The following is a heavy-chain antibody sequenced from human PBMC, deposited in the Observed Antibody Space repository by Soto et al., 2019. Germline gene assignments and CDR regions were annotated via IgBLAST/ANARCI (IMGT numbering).Heavy chain of an antibody. CDR3: ARVPIYYDSSGYYHYGTFDI. V-gene: IGHV4-30-2*01. CDR2: IYHSGSA. J-gene: IGHJ3*02. D-gene: IGHD3-22*01. CDR1: GGSVNTAVYS. Sequence: SETLSLTWAVSGGSVNTAVYSWIWIRQPPGKGLEWIGYIYHSGSAYYNPSLKSRVTISLDRSNNHFSLKLISVTAADTAVYYCARVPIYYDSSGYYHYGTFDIWGQGTMVTVSS.